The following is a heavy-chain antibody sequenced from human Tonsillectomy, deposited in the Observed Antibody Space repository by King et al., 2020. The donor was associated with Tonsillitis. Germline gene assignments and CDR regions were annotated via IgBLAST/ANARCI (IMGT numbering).Heavy chain of an antibody. CDR2: ISYDGSNK. CDR1: GFTFSSYA. J-gene: IGHJ6*02. CDR3: ARGGNMVRGTDYYYSGLDV. V-gene: IGHV3-30-3*01. D-gene: IGHD3-10*01. Sequence: VQLVESGGGVVQPGRSLRLSCAASGFTFSSYAMHWVRQAPGKGLEWVALISYDGSNKYHADSVKGRFTISRDNSKTTLYLQMNSLRAEDTAVYYCARGGNMVRGTDYYYSGLDVWGQGTTVTVSS.